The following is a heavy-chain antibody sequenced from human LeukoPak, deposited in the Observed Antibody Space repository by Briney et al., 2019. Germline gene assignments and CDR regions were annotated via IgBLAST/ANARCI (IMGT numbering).Heavy chain of an antibody. V-gene: IGHV1-18*01. CDR2: ISAYNGNT. J-gene: IGHJ5*02. D-gene: IGHD2-15*01. CDR3: CRLSDP. CDR1: GYTFTSYG. Sequence: ASVKVSCKASGYTFTSYGISWVRQAPGQGLEWMGWISAYNGNTNYAQKFQGRVTITADESTSTAYMELSSLRSEDTAVYYCCRLSDPWGQGTLVTVSS.